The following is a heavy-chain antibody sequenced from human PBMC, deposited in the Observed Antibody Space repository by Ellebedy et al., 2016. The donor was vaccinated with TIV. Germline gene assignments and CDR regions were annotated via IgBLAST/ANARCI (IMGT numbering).Heavy chain of an antibody. V-gene: IGHV4-34*01. J-gene: IGHJ4*02. Sequence: MPSETLSLTCAVYGGSFSGYYWTWIRQPPGKGLEWIGEINHSGSTNYNPSLKSRVTISVDTSKNQFSLKVTSVTAADTAVYYCARQKRSDRVTLMSFDTWGRGTLVTVSS. CDR3: ARQKRSDRVTLMSFDT. CDR2: INHSGST. D-gene: IGHD3-16*01. CDR1: GGSFSGYY.